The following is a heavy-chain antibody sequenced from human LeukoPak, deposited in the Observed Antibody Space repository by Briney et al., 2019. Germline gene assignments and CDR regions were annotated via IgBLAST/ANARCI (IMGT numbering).Heavy chain of an antibody. V-gene: IGHV4-31*03. J-gene: IGHJ4*02. Sequence: SETLSLTCTVSGGSISSGGYYWSWIRQHPGKALVWIGYIYYSGSTYYNPSLKSRVTISVDTSKNQFSLKLSSVTAADTAVYYCASLRDYYDSSGYYWGQGTLVTVSS. D-gene: IGHD3-22*01. CDR3: ASLRDYYDSSGYY. CDR2: IYYSGST. CDR1: GGSISSGGYY.